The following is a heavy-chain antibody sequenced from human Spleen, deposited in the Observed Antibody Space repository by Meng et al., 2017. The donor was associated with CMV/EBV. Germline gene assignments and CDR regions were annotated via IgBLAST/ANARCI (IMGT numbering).Heavy chain of an antibody. D-gene: IGHD6-25*01. CDR2: IYSGGSST. J-gene: IGHJ4*02. V-gene: IGHV3-23*03. CDR3: AKGPGYQAAKFYFDY. CDR1: GFTFSSYA. Sequence: ETLSLTCAASGFTFSSYAMSWVRQAPGKGLEWVSVIYSGGSSTYYADSVKGRFTISRDNAKKSVYLQMNSLRPEDTALYYCAKGPGYQAAKFYFDYWGQGTLVTVSS.